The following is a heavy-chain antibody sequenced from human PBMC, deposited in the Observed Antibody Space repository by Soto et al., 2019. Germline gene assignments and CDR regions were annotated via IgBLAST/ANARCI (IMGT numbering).Heavy chain of an antibody. Sequence: ASVKVSCKASGYTFTSYYMHWVRQAPGQGLEWMGIINPSGGSTSYAQKFQGRVTMTRDTSTSTVYMELSSLRSEDTAVYYCARDLELIKVVVITPGWFDPWGQGTLVTVSS. D-gene: IGHD3-22*01. V-gene: IGHV1-46*01. CDR2: INPSGGST. CDR3: ARDLELIKVVVITPGWFDP. J-gene: IGHJ5*02. CDR1: GYTFTSYY.